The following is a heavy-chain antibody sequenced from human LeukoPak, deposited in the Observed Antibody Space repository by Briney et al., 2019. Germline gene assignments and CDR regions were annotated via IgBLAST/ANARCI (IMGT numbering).Heavy chain of an antibody. Sequence: GGSLRLSCTASGFTFGDYAMSWVRQAPGKGLEWVGFIRSKAYGGTTEYAASVKGRFTISRDDSKSIAYLQMNSLKTEDTAVYYCARRGFDYWGQGTMVTVSS. V-gene: IGHV3-49*04. CDR2: IRSKAYGGTT. CDR3: ARRGFDY. CDR1: GFTFGDYA. J-gene: IGHJ4*02.